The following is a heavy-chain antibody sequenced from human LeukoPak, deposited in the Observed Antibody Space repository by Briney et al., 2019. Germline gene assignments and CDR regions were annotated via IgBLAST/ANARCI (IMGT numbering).Heavy chain of an antibody. V-gene: IGHV3-74*01. J-gene: IGHJ4*02. D-gene: IGHD1-26*01. CDR1: GLTFSSSW. CDR3: VKVRGRARVGYFDY. CDR2: INMDGSVT. Sequence: GGSLRPSCAASGLTFSSSWIHWGRQAPGKGRVWVSRINMDGSVTDYAESVKGRFSISRDNAKNPLYLQMNSLRVEDTAIYYCVKVRGRARVGYFDYWGQGTLVTVSS.